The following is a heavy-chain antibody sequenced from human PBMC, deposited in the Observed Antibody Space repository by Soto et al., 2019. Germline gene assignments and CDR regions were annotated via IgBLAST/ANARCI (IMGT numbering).Heavy chain of an antibody. V-gene: IGHV4-38-2*02. CDR2: IYYTGNS. CDR1: GYSIDSGYY. D-gene: IGHD1-1*01. CDR3: VRVARTYGTDKP. Sequence: QVHLQESGPGLVKSSDTLFLTCSVSGYSIDSGYYWGWMRQPPGKGLEWLASIYYTGNSYYNPSLKRRVSISVDTSENQFSPHLTSLTSADTAVYYCVRVARTYGTDKPWGHGNLVNVSS. J-gene: IGHJ5*02.